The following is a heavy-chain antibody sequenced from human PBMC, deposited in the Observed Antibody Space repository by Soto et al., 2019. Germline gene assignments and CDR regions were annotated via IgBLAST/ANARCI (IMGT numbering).Heavy chain of an antibody. V-gene: IGHV3-48*02. J-gene: IGHJ4*02. CDR1: GFRFSDHS. CDR2: ISSSGDRI. D-gene: IGHD2-21*02. Sequence: GGSLRLSCVGSGFRFSDHSMHWVRRAPGTGLQWLSYISSSGDRIHYADSVRGRFTVSRDNAKNSLFLRMNSLRDDDTAMYYCARLPKGSLVTGWGQGTQVTVSS. CDR3: ARLPKGSLVTG.